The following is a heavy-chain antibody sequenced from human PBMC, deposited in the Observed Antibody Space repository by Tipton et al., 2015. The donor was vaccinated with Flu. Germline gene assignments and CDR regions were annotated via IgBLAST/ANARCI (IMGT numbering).Heavy chain of an antibody. CDR3: ARGGYDFGPHAWFDP. CDR1: GGSVGSGSYY. V-gene: IGHV4-61*02. Sequence: TLSLTCSVSGGSVGSGSYYWSWIRQPAGKALEWIGRIYSSGITKYNASLKSRVTISIDTSKHQFSLKVTSVTAADTAVYYCARGGYDFGPHAWFDPCGQGRLVTVSS. J-gene: IGHJ5*02. CDR2: IYSSGIT. D-gene: IGHD2/OR15-2a*01.